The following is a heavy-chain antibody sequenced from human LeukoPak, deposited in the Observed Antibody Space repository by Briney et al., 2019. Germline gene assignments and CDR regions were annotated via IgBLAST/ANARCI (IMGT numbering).Heavy chain of an antibody. CDR2: IYTSGST. V-gene: IGHV4-4*07. D-gene: IGHD6-13*01. CDR3: ARDHIQLVRDAFDI. Sequence: SETLSLTCTVSGGSISSYYWSWIRQPAGKGLEWIGRIYTSGSTNYNPSLKSRVTMSVDTSKNQFSLKLSSVTAADTAVYYCARDHIQLVRDAFDIWGQGTMVTVSS. CDR1: GGSISSYY. J-gene: IGHJ3*02.